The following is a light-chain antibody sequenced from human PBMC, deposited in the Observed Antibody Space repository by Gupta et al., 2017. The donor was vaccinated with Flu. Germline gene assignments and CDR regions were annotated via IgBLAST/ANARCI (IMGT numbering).Light chain of an antibody. CDR2: TAS. CDR3: QQSYNAPVT. J-gene: IGKJ4*01. V-gene: IGKV1-39*01. Sequence: GDRVTVTCRASQSISRYLHWYQQKPGKAPKLLIYTASSLQSGVPARFSASGSGTDFTLTISSLQPEDSATYYCQQSYNAPVTFGGGTKVEIK. CDR1: QSISRY.